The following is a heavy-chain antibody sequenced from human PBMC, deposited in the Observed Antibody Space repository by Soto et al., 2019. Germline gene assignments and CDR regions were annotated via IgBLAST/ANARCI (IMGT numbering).Heavy chain of an antibody. V-gene: IGHV4-59*08. D-gene: IGHD6-19*01. CDR2: IYYSGST. CDR1: GGSISSYY. J-gene: IGHJ6*02. CDR3: ASGWYGYYYYGMDV. Sequence: QVQLQESGPGLVKPSETLSLTCTVSGGSISSYYWSWIRQPPGKGLEWSGYIYYSGSTNYNPSLTSRVTISVDTSKNQFSLKLSSVTAADTAVYYCASGWYGYYYYGMDVWGQGTTVTVSS.